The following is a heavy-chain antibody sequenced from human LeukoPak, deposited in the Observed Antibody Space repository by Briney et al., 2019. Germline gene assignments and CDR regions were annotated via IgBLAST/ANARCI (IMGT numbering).Heavy chain of an antibody. D-gene: IGHD5-12*01. J-gene: IGHJ4*02. V-gene: IGHV1-46*01. CDR1: GYTFTTYY. CDR2: IDPSSGAT. CDR3: VREYSPGYFDY. Sequence: ASVKVSCTASGYTFTTYYMHWVRQAPGQGLEWRGIIDPSSGATTYAQKFQGRVTMTRDTSTSTVYMELSSLRSEDTAVFYCVREYSPGYFDYWGQATLVTVSS.